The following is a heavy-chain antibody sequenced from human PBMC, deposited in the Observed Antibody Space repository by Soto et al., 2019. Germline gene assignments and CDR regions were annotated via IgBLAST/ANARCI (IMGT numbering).Heavy chain of an antibody. Sequence: QGQLVESGGGVVQPGRSLRLSCVASGFDFKTYGMHWVRQAPGKGLEWVAVIGFDGTNIHYSDSVRGRFSISRDNSEKTVSLQMKNLRVEGQALYYCVRTACVINNCSYRGVRWGQGTLVTV. CDR3: VRTACVINNCSYRGVR. J-gene: IGHJ4*02. V-gene: IGHV3-33*01. D-gene: IGHD1-20*01. CDR1: GFDFKTYG. CDR2: IGFDGTNI.